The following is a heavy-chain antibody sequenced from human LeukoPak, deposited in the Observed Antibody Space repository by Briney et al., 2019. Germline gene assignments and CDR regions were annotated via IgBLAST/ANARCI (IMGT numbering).Heavy chain of an antibody. D-gene: IGHD1-26*01. Sequence: PSETLSLTCVVSGGSIITNDYWWGWIRQPPGKGLEWIGTIDHAGTTFYNVSLKSRVTISVDTPNNQFSLRLNSVGAADTAVYYCARGRRWELLLVTSRFDYWGQGTLVTVSS. J-gene: IGHJ4*02. CDR2: IDHAGTT. CDR1: GGSIITNDYW. CDR3: ARGRRWELLLVTSRFDY. V-gene: IGHV4-39*01.